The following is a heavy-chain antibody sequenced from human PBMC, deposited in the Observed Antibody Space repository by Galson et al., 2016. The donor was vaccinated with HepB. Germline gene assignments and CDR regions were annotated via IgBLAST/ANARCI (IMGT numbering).Heavy chain of an antibody. CDR2: IKQDGSEK. D-gene: IGHD3-10*01. CDR1: GFTFSTYW. Sequence: LRLSCAASGFTFSTYWMSWVRQAPGKGLEWVANIKQDGSEKYYVDSVKGRFTISRDNSESTLYLQMNRLRAEDTAIYYCAKDQRGLWFGELSPWGQGTLVTVSS. J-gene: IGHJ5*02. V-gene: IGHV3-7*05. CDR3: AKDQRGLWFGELSP.